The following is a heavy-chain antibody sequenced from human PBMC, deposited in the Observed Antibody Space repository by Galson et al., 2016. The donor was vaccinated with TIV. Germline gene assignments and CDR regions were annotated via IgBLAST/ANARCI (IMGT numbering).Heavy chain of an antibody. V-gene: IGHV1-2*02. CDR3: ARGFGVLTGNYLPKDFDY. CDR2: IKPSRGDT. J-gene: IGHJ4*02. D-gene: IGHD3-9*01. CDR1: GYKFIGYH. Sequence: SVKVSCKASGYKFIGYHVHWVRQAPGQGLEWMGWIKPSRGDTNVAQKFRGRVTMTRDTSITTAYLELSGLRSDDTAVYYCARGFGVLTGNYLPKDFDYWGQGTLVTVSS.